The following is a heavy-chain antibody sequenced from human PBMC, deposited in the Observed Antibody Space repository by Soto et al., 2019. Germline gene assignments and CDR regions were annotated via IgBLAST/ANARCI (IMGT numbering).Heavy chain of an antibody. CDR3: TRCGIRYHSIGFYLGIDGMDV. D-gene: IGHD3-22*01. CDR1: GGTFNNYA. J-gene: IGHJ6*02. V-gene: IGHV1-69*12. Sequence: QVQLVQSGAEVKKPESSVRVSCKASGGTFNNYAITWVGQAPGQGLEWMGGTIPMFGTTNYAEKFQGRVTITADESTNTAYLELSSLRSEDTAVYYCTRCGIRYHSIGFYLGIDGMDVWGQGTTVIVSS. CDR2: TIPMFGTT.